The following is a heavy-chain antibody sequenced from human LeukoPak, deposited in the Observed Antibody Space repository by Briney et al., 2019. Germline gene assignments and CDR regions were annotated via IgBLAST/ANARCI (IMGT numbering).Heavy chain of an antibody. CDR1: GGSISSCY. D-gene: IGHD1-26*01. V-gene: IGHV4-4*07. Sequence: IPSETLSLTCTVSGGSISSCYWSWIRQPAGEGLEWIGRIYTSGGTNYNPSLKSRVIISVDTSKNEFSLRLTSVTAADTAVYYCVTPRSWELSDMAVWGKGTTVIVSS. J-gene: IGHJ6*03. CDR2: IYTSGGT. CDR3: VTPRSWELSDMAV.